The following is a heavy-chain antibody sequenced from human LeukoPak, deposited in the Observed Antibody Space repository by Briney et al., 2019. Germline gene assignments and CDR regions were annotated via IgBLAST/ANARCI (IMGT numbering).Heavy chain of an antibody. Sequence: GGSLRLSCEGSGFTFSNYWMSWVRQAPGKGLEWVSAISGSGGSTYYADSVKGRFTISRDNSKNTLYLQMNSLRAEDTAVYYCAKDLSLGYCSSTSCREGWGQGTLVTVSS. CDR3: AKDLSLGYCSSTSCREG. V-gene: IGHV3-23*01. CDR1: GFTFSNYW. J-gene: IGHJ4*02. CDR2: ISGSGGST. D-gene: IGHD2-2*01.